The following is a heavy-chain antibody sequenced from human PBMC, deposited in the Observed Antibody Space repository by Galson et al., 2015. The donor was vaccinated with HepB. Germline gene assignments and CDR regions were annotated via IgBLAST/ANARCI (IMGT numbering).Heavy chain of an antibody. CDR3: ARREDDSSGYYSLGGDDAFGI. CDR1: GGTFSSYT. D-gene: IGHD3-22*01. J-gene: IGHJ3*02. CDR2: IIPILGIA. Sequence: SVKVSCKASGGTFSSYTISWVRQAPGQGLEWMGRIIPILGIANYAQKFQGRVTITADKSTSTAYMELSSLRSEDTAVYYCARREDDSSGYYSLGGDDAFGIWGQGTMVTVSS. V-gene: IGHV1-69*02.